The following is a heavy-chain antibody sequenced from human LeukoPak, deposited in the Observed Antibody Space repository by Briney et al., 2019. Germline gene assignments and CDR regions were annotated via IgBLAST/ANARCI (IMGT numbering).Heavy chain of an antibody. Sequence: GESLKISCKGSGYSFTSYWIGWVRQMPGKGLEWMGIIYPDDSDTKYSPSFQGQVTISADKSISTAYLQWSSLKASDTAMYYCARLAFCTNAVCFSNYYYAMDVWGRGTTVTVSS. CDR3: ARLAFCTNAVCFSNYYYAMDV. CDR1: GYSFTSYW. J-gene: IGHJ6*03. D-gene: IGHD2-8*01. CDR2: IYPDDSDT. V-gene: IGHV5-51*01.